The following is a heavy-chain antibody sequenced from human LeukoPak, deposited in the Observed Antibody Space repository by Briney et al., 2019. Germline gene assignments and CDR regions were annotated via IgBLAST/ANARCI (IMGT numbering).Heavy chain of an antibody. CDR3: ARDAGSAKYYYGMDV. CDR2: IYYSGST. D-gene: IGHD3-10*01. Sequence: SETLSLTCTVSGGSISSSSYYWGWIRQPPGKGLEWIGYIYYSGSTNYNPSLKSRVTISVDTSKNQFSLKLSSVTAADTAVYYCARDAGSAKYYYGMDVWGQGTTVTVSS. V-gene: IGHV4-61*01. CDR1: GGSISSSSYY. J-gene: IGHJ6*02.